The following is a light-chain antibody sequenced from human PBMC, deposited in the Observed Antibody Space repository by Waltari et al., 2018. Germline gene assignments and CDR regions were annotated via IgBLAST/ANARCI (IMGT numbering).Light chain of an antibody. CDR3: MQALQTPDT. V-gene: IGKV2-28*01. J-gene: IGKJ5*01. CDR1: QSLLHSNGYNY. Sequence: DIVMTQSPLSLPVTPGEPASISCRSSQSLLHSNGYNYLDWYLQKPGQSPQLLIYLGSKGASGVPDRFSGSGSGTDFTLKISRVEAEDVGVYYCMQALQTPDTFGQGTRLEVK. CDR2: LGS.